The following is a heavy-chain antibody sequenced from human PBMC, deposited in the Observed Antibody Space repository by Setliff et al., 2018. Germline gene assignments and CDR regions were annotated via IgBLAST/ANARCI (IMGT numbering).Heavy chain of an antibody. CDR1: GGSISSSNW. V-gene: IGHV4-4*02. Sequence: SETLSLTCAVSGGSISSSNWWSWVRQPPGKGLEWIGEVYHSGSTNYSPSLKSRVTISIDKSKSQFSLKLTSVTAADTALYYCARGRGSGGNPLWYWGQGTLVTVSS. D-gene: IGHD2-15*01. J-gene: IGHJ4*02. CDR2: VYHSGST. CDR3: ARGRGSGGNPLWY.